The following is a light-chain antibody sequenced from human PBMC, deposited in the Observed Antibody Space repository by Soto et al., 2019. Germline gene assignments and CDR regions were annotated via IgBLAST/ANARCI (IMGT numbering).Light chain of an antibody. V-gene: IGKV1-5*01. J-gene: IGKJ5*01. CDR3: QQYNSYSIT. Sequence: IQLTQSPSSLSASVGDRVTITCRASQSINTWLAWYQQKRGKAPKLXIHDASSLASGVPSRFSGSGSGTECTLTISSLQPDDFETYYCQQYNSYSITFGQGTRLEIK. CDR2: DAS. CDR1: QSINTW.